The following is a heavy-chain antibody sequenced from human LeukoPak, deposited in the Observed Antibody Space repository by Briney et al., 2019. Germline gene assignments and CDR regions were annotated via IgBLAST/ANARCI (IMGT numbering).Heavy chain of an antibody. Sequence: GGSLRLSCAASGFTFDDHAMHWVRQAPGKGLEWVSGISWNSGSIDYADSVKGRFTISRDNAKNSLYMQMNSLRAEDTALYYCAKDMFRATAGTPWFDPWGQGTLVTVSS. CDR2: ISWNSGSI. J-gene: IGHJ5*02. V-gene: IGHV3-9*01. CDR1: GFTFDDHA. D-gene: IGHD6-13*01. CDR3: AKDMFRATAGTPWFDP.